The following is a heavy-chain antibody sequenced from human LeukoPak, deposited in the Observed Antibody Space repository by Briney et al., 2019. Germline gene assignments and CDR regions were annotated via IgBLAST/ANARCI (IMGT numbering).Heavy chain of an antibody. V-gene: IGHV4-39*01. J-gene: IGHJ5*02. Sequence: PSETLSLTCTVSGGSISSGSYLWGCIRQSPGMGLEWIGSIYYSGSNYYNPSLKSRVTISVDTSKNQFSLKLSSVTAADTAVYYCARQTRITMVRGVITPRGGWFDPWGQGTLVTVSS. CDR3: ARQTRITMVRGVITPRGGWFDP. CDR2: IYYSGSN. D-gene: IGHD3-10*01. CDR1: GGSISSGSYL.